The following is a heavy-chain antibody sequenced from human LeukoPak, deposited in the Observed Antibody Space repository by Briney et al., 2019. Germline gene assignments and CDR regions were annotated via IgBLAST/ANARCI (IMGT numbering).Heavy chain of an antibody. CDR3: ARGLTYYYDSTSYAFDS. V-gene: IGHV4-34*01. J-gene: IGHJ4*02. D-gene: IGHD3-22*01. CDR2: INHRGIT. CDR1: GGSFSDFY. Sequence: ASETLSLTCTVNGGSFSDFYWGWIRQAPGKGLEWIGEINHRGITNYAPSLKSRVTISVDTSKSQFSLNVTSVTAADTAVYFCARGLTYYYDSTSYAFDSWGQGALVTVSS.